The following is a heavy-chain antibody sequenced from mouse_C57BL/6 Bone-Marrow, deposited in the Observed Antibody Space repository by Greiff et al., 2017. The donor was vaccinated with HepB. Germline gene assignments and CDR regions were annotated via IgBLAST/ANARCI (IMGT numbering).Heavy chain of an antibody. D-gene: IGHD4-1*01. Sequence: EVMLVESGPELVKPGASVKISCKASGYSFTGYYMHWVKQSHGNILDWIGYIYPYNGVSSYNQKFKGKATLTVDKSSSTAYMELRSLTSEDSAVYYCASDWDGSWFAYWGQGTLVTVSA. CDR3: ASDWDGSWFAY. J-gene: IGHJ3*01. CDR2: IYPYNGVS. CDR1: GYSFTGYY. V-gene: IGHV1-31*01.